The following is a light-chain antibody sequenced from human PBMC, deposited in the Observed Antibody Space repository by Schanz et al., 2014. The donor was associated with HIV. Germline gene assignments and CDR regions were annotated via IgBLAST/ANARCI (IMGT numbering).Light chain of an antibody. Sequence: QSVLTQPPSVSGAPGQRITISCTGSSSNIGAGYYVHWYQQFPGTAPKLLIYENNHRPSGVPDRFSGSKSVNSASLAITGLQAEDEADYYCSSYAGSSALLFGGGTKLTVL. CDR3: SSYAGSSALL. CDR1: SSNIGAGYY. V-gene: IGLV1-40*01. J-gene: IGLJ2*01. CDR2: ENN.